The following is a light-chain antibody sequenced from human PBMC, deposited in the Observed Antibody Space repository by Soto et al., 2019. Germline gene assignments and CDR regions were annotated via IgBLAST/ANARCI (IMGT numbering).Light chain of an antibody. CDR1: EDIRTS. Sequence: DLPMTQSPSSLSASVGARVSITCQASEDIRTSLSWFQHKPGRAPKLLIYGASYLETGVPSRFRGSGSGTDFTLTISSLQPEDTATYYCQHYNNLPPFTFGPGTMVDIK. V-gene: IGKV1-33*01. CDR2: GAS. CDR3: QHYNNLPPFT. J-gene: IGKJ3*01.